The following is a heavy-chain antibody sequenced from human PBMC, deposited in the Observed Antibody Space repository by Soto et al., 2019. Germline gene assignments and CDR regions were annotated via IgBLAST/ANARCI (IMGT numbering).Heavy chain of an antibody. CDR2: IYYSGST. V-gene: IGHV4-31*03. Sequence: QVQLQESGPGLVQPSQTLSLTCTVSGGSISSGGCYWSWIRQHPGKGLEWIGYIYYSGSTYYNPYLKRRVTISVDTSKNQSALKLSSVTAADTAVYYCARDPCSSWRFDYWVQGTQVTVSP. D-gene: IGHD6-13*01. CDR1: GGSISSGGCY. J-gene: IGHJ4*02. CDR3: ARDPCSSWRFDY.